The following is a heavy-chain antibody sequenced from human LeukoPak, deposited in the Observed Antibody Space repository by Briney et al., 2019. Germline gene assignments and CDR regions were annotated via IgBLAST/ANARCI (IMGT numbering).Heavy chain of an antibody. CDR1: GFTFSSFE. CDR3: ARRAGAYSHPYDY. V-gene: IGHV3-23*01. Sequence: GGSLRLSCAASGFTFSSFEMKWVRQAPGKGLEWVSTISSNGGSTYYADSVKGRFTISRDNSKNTVYLQMNSLRAEDTAVYYCARRAGAYSHPYDYWGQGTLVTVSS. D-gene: IGHD4/OR15-4a*01. CDR2: ISSNGGST. J-gene: IGHJ4*02.